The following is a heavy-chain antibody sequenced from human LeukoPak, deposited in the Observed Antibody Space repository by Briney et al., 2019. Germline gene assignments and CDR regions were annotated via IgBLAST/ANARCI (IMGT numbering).Heavy chain of an antibody. CDR2: IRSKAYGGTT. CDR1: GFTFGDYA. D-gene: IGHD2-15*01. J-gene: IGHJ6*03. V-gene: IGHV3-49*04. CDR3: ALAPGRSYYFYMDV. Sequence: GGSLRLSCTASGFTFGDYAMNWVRQAPGKGLEWVGFIRSKAYGGTTEYAASVKGRFTISRDNAKNSLYLQMNSLRAEDTAVYYCALAPGRSYYFYMDVWGKGTTVTVSS.